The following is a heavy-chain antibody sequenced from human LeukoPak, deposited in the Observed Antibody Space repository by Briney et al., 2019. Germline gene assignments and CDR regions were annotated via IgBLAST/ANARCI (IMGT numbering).Heavy chain of an antibody. CDR3: TRALGSEY. CDR2: INPNTGGT. J-gene: IGHJ4*02. V-gene: IGHV1-2*02. Sequence: ASVKVSCTASGYTFTDYYINWVRQAPGQGLEWMGWINPNTGGTNYAQKFQGRVTISRDTSISTTYMELSSLRSDDTAMYYCTRALGSEYWGQGTLVTVSS. D-gene: IGHD1-26*01. CDR1: GYTFTDYY.